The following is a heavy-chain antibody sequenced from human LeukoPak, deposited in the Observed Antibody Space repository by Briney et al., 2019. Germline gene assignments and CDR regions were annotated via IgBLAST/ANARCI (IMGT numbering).Heavy chain of an antibody. Sequence: GGSLRLSCAASGFTFSSYAMHWVRQAPGKGLEWVAVISYDGSNKYYADSVKGRFTISRDNSKNTLYLQMNSQRAEDTAVYYCARDQEQWLARPRDLGYYGMDVWGQGTTVTVSS. CDR1: GFTFSSYA. D-gene: IGHD6-19*01. CDR3: ARDQEQWLARPRDLGYYGMDV. CDR2: ISYDGSNK. V-gene: IGHV3-30-3*01. J-gene: IGHJ6*02.